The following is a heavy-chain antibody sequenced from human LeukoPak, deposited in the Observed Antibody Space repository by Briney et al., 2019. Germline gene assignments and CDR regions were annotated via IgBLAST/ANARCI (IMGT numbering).Heavy chain of an antibody. CDR1: GGSISSYY. Sequence: SETLSLTCTVSGGSISSYYWSWIRQPPGKGLEWIGYIYYSGSTNYNPSLKSRVTISVDTSKNQFSLKLSSVTAADTAVYHCARAALPTMVRGVRGPHYFDYWGQGTLVTVSS. CDR3: ARAALPTMVRGVRGPHYFDY. D-gene: IGHD3-10*01. V-gene: IGHV4-59*01. J-gene: IGHJ4*02. CDR2: IYYSGST.